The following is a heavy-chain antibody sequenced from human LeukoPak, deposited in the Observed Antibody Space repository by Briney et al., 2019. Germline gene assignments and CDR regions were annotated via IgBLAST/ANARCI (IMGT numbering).Heavy chain of an antibody. Sequence: GGSLRLSCAASGFTFSSYNMNWVRLAPGKGLEWVSSITGSSSYIYYADSVKGRFTISRDNAKNSLYLQMNSLRAEDTAVYYCAELGITMIGGVWGKGTTVTISS. V-gene: IGHV3-21*01. CDR1: GFTFSSYN. CDR2: ITGSSSYI. D-gene: IGHD3-10*02. J-gene: IGHJ6*04. CDR3: AELGITMIGGV.